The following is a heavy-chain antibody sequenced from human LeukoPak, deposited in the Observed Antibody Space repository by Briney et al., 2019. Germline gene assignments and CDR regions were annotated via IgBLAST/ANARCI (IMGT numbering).Heavy chain of an antibody. CDR3: AKRTVVAATTRHFDY. Sequence: GGSLRLSCAASGFTVSSNYMSWVRQAPGKGLEWVSVIYSGGSTYYADSVKGRFTISRDNSKNTLYLQMNSLRAEDTAVYYCAKRTVVAATTRHFDYWGQGTLVTVSS. CDR1: GFTVSSNY. J-gene: IGHJ4*02. D-gene: IGHD1-26*01. CDR2: IYSGGST. V-gene: IGHV3-66*01.